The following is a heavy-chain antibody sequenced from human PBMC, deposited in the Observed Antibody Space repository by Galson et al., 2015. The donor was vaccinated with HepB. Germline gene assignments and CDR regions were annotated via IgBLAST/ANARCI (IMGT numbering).Heavy chain of an antibody. J-gene: IGHJ4*02. D-gene: IGHD2-15*01. CDR2: INPSSGDT. Sequence: SVKVSCKASGYSFTDHYIHWVRQAPGQGLEWMGLINPSSGDTHFAQKFQGRVTLTRDSSTPTVYMELSSLKSDDTSVYYCARARDATTSSLGFCSGGTCYCIGYWGQGTLVTVSS. V-gene: IGHV1-46*01. CDR3: ARARDATTSSLGFCSGGTCYCIGY. CDR1: GYSFTDHY.